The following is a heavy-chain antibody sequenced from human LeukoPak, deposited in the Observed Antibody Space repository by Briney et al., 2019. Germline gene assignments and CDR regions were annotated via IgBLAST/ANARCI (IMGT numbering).Heavy chain of an antibody. CDR1: GFTFSSYE. D-gene: IGHD3-10*01. Sequence: GGSLRLSCAASGFTFSSYEMNWVRQAPGKGLEWVSYISSSGSTIYYADSVKGRFTISRDNAQNSLFLQMNSLRAEDTAVYYCARANGSGSPSPYYYYYYMDVWGKGTTVTISS. V-gene: IGHV3-48*03. CDR2: ISSSGSTI. J-gene: IGHJ6*03. CDR3: ARANGSGSPSPYYYYYYMDV.